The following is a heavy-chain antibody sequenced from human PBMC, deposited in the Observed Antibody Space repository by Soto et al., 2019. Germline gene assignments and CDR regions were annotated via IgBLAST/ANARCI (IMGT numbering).Heavy chain of an antibody. J-gene: IGHJ4*02. CDR2: IYYSGST. Sequence: NPSETLSLTCTVSGGSISSSSYYWGWIRQPPGKGLEWIGSIYYSGSTYYNPSLKSRVTISVDTSKNQFSLKLSSVTAADTAVYYCARPCIDDYSNQPIILPGGYFDYWGQGTLVTVSS. CDR1: GGSISSSSYY. D-gene: IGHD4-4*01. CDR3: ARPCIDDYSNQPIILPGGYFDY. V-gene: IGHV4-39*01.